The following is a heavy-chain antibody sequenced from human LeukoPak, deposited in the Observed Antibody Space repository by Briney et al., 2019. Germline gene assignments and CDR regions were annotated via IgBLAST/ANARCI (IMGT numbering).Heavy chain of an antibody. CDR2: IYYSGRT. CDR3: ARENIRAESYGAKDWFDP. CDR1: GGSISSSSYD. J-gene: IGHJ5*02. V-gene: IGHV4-39*02. Sequence: KSSETLSLTCTVSGGSISSSSYDWGWIRQPPGKGLEWIGTIYYSGRTEYNPSHKSRVTKSVDTYKNQFSLKLSSVTAADTAVYYCARENIRAESYGAKDWFDPWGQGTLVTVSS. D-gene: IGHD4/OR15-4a*01.